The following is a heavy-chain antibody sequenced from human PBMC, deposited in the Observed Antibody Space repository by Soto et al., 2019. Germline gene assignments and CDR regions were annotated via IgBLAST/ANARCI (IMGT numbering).Heavy chain of an antibody. D-gene: IGHD3-10*01. J-gene: IGHJ4*02. CDR3: ARGYYGSGRHY. Sequence: QVQLVQSGAEVKKPGSSVKVSCKASGGTFSSYTISWVRQAPGQGLEWMGRIIPILGIANYAQKFQGRDTITADKSPSTAYMELSSLRSEDTAVYYCARGYYGSGRHYWGQGTLVTVSS. CDR2: IIPILGIA. V-gene: IGHV1-69*02. CDR1: GGTFSSYT.